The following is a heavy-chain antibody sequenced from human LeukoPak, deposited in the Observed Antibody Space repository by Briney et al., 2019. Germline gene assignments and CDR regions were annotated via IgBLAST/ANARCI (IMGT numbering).Heavy chain of an antibody. CDR1: GFTFSSYA. CDR3: ARSIARDLNYGGNSSQAYYYYGMDV. Sequence: GGSLRLSCAASGFTFSSYAMHWVRQAPGKGLEWVAVISYDGSNKYYADSVKCRFTISRDNSKNTLYLQMNSLRAEDTAVYYCARSIARDLNYGGNSSQAYYYYGMDVWGQGTTVTVSS. J-gene: IGHJ6*02. V-gene: IGHV3-30*04. D-gene: IGHD4-23*01. CDR2: ISYDGSNK.